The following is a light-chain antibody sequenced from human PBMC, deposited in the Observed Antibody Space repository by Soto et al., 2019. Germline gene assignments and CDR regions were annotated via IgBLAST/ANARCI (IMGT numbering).Light chain of an antibody. CDR2: GAS. CDR3: QQSYSAPRT. CDR1: QGISFY. Sequence: DIQLTQSPSSLSASVGDRVTITCRASQGISFYLAWYQQTPGKVPKHLIYGASKLDSGVPSRFSGGGSGTGFTLTISCLQPEDFATYYCQQSYSAPRTFGQGTKVDIK. V-gene: IGKV1-27*01. J-gene: IGKJ2*01.